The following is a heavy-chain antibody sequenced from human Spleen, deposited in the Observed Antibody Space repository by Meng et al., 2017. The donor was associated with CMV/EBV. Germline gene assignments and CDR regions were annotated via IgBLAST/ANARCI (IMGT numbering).Heavy chain of an antibody. V-gene: IGHV3-NL1*01. CDR3: ARARFTAMVTYLDY. Sequence: GESLKISCAASGFIFSNYGMHWVRQAPGKGLEWVSSIYSGGSSTSYADSVRGRFTISRDYSKNTLNLQMNSLRAEDTAVYYCARARFTAMVTYLDYWGQGTLVTVSS. CDR2: IYSGGSST. D-gene: IGHD5-18*01. J-gene: IGHJ4*02. CDR1: GFIFSNYG.